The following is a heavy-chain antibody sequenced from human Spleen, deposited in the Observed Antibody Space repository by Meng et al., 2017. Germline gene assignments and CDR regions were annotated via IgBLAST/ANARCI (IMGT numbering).Heavy chain of an antibody. CDR1: GHTFTNYG. V-gene: IGHV1-18*01. Sequence: QVHLVQSGSELKKPGASVKVSYKASGHTFTNYGVNWVRQAPGQGLEWMAWLGAHPGDTSHAPKFLGRVTVTADTATATAYMELRSLTFDDTAVYYCARGTPGRSYCDYWGLGTLVTVSS. J-gene: IGHJ4*02. CDR2: LGAHPGDT. CDR3: ARGTPGRSYCDY. D-gene: IGHD3-10*01.